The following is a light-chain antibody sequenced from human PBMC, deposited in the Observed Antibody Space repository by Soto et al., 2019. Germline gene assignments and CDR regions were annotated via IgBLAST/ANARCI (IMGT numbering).Light chain of an antibody. CDR1: QGIRSA. V-gene: IGKV1-13*02. CDR2: DAS. CDR3: QHFNSYPLT. Sequence: AIQLTQSPSSLPASVGDTVIITCRASQGIRSALAWYQQKPGKAPKLLIYDASSLQSGVPSRFSGSGSGTDFTLTISSLQPEDFATYYCQHFNSYPLTFGGGTKVEIK. J-gene: IGKJ4*01.